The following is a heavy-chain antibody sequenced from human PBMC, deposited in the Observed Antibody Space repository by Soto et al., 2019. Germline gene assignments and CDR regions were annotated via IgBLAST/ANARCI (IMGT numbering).Heavy chain of an antibody. V-gene: IGHV4-59*01. J-gene: IGHJ2*01. Sequence: QVQLQESGPGLVKPSETLSLTCTVSGGSISSYYWSWIRQPPGKGLEWIGYIYYSGSTNYNPSLKSRVTISVDTSQNQFSLKLSSVTAADTAVYYCARPYGDYLYFDLWGRGTLVTVST. CDR3: ARPYGDYLYFDL. D-gene: IGHD4-17*01. CDR1: GGSISSYY. CDR2: IYYSGST.